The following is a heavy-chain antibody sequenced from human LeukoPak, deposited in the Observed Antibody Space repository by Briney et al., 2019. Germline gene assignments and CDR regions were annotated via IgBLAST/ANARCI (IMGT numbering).Heavy chain of an antibody. V-gene: IGHV1-69*04. CDR3: ARAEGGYGGYWTDY. CDR2: IIPILGIA. J-gene: IGHJ4*02. D-gene: IGHD4-17*01. CDR1: GGTFSSYA. Sequence: ASVKVSCKASGGTFSSYAISWVRQAPGQGLEWMGRIIPILGIANYAQKFQGRVTITADKSTSTAYMELSSLRSEDTAVYYCARAEGGYGGYWTDYWGQGTLVTVSS.